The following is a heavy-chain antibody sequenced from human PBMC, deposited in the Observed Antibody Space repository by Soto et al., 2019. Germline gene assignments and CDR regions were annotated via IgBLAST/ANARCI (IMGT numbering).Heavy chain of an antibody. CDR1: GGTFSSYA. Sequence: QVQLVQSGAEVKKPGSSVKVSCKASGGTFSSYAISWVRQAPGQGLEWMGGIIPIFGTANYAQKFQGRVTITADESTSTAYMELSSLRSEDTAVYYCARDPRGVRFLEWHSNWFDPWGQGTLVTVSS. D-gene: IGHD3-3*01. CDR3: ARDPRGVRFLEWHSNWFDP. V-gene: IGHV1-69*12. J-gene: IGHJ5*02. CDR2: IIPIFGTA.